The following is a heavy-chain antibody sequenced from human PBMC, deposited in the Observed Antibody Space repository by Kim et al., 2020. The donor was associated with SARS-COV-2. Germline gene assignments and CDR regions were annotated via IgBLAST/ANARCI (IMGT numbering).Heavy chain of an antibody. CDR2: ISDDGGFK. Sequence: GGSLRLSCVGSGFTFSSSGMHWVRQSPGKGLEWVAVISDDGGFKKYGDSVKGRFTISRDNSKKTLYLEVNSLRADDTAVYYCTKDTDDTRPGAFDSWGQGTLVTVAA. D-gene: IGHD6-6*01. CDR1: GFTFSSSG. CDR3: TKDTDDTRPGAFDS. J-gene: IGHJ4*02. V-gene: IGHV3-30*18.